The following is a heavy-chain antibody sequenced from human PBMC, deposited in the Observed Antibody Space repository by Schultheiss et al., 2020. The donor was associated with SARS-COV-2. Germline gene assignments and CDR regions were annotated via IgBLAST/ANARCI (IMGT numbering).Heavy chain of an antibody. D-gene: IGHD1-20*01. J-gene: IGHJ6*03. V-gene: IGHV1-2*02. CDR1: GYTFTGYY. CDR2: ISAYNGNT. Sequence: ASVKVSCKASGYTFTGYYMHWVRQAPGQGLEWMGWISAYNGNTNYAQKFQGRVTMTRDTSISTAYMELRRLRSDDTAVYYCARDRLYNWNLRARINYYYYYMDVWGKGTTVTVSS. CDR3: ARDRLYNWNLRARINYYYYYMDV.